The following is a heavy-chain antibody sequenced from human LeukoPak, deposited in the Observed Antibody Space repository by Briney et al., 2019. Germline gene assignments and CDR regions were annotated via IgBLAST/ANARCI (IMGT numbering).Heavy chain of an antibody. CDR1: GGSFSGYY. CDR3: AREYSSSWLALRRYYFDY. D-gene: IGHD6-13*01. J-gene: IGHJ4*02. CDR2: INHSGST. Sequence: SETLSLTCAVYGGSFSGYYWSWIRQPPGKGLEWIGEINHSGSTNYNPSLKSRVTISVDTSKNQFSLKLSSVTAADTAVYYCAREYSSSWLALRRYYFDYWGQGTLVTVSS. V-gene: IGHV4-34*01.